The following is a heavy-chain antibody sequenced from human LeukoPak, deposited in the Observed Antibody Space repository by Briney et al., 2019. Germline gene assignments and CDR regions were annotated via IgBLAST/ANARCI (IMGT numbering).Heavy chain of an antibody. Sequence: GASVKVSCKASGYTFTSSDINWVRQATGQGLEWMGWMNPNSGDTGYAQKFQGRVTMTRNTSISTAYMELSSLRSEDTGVYYCARGGVGTIEAVDWGQGTLVTVS. V-gene: IGHV1-8*01. J-gene: IGHJ4*02. CDR2: MNPNSGDT. CDR1: GYTFTSSD. CDR3: ARGGVGTIEAVD. D-gene: IGHD3-9*01.